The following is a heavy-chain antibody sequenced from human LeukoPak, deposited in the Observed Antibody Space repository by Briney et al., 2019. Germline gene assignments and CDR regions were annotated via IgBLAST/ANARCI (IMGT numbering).Heavy chain of an antibody. V-gene: IGHV3-48*03. CDR1: GFSFSDSE. D-gene: IGHD3-22*01. CDR2: ISSGGRTI. CDR3: ARGALINY. Sequence: GGSLRLSCAASGFSFSDSEMNWVRQAPGKGLEWVSYISSGGRTIYYADSVKGRFTISRDNAKNSLYLRMNSLRAEDTAIYYCARGALINYWGQGTLVTVSS. J-gene: IGHJ4*02.